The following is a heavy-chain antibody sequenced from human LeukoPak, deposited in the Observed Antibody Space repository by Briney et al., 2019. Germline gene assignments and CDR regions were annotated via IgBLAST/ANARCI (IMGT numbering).Heavy chain of an antibody. CDR1: RYTFSIYA. D-gene: IGHD2-2*01. J-gene: IGHJ5*02. V-gene: IGHV1-18*01. Sequence: SRYTFSIYAISGERHTPGHRLEWMGWISAYNGNTNYAQKLQGRVTMTTDTSKSTAYMELRSLRSDDTAVYYCARAPTKVWFDPWGQGTLVTVSS. CDR2: ISAYNGNT. CDR3: ARAPTKVWFDP.